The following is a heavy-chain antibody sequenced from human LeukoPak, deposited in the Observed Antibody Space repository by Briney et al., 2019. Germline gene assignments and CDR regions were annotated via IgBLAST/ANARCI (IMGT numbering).Heavy chain of an antibody. V-gene: IGHV3-74*01. CDR3: ARGRYYGMDV. Sequence: PGGSLRLSCAASGFTFTSYWMHWVRQAPGKGLVWASRVNSDGGSTTYADSVKGRFTISRDNAKNTVYLQMNSLRAEDTAVYYCARGRYYGMDVWGQGTTVTVSS. CDR1: GFTFTSYW. J-gene: IGHJ6*02. CDR2: VNSDGGST.